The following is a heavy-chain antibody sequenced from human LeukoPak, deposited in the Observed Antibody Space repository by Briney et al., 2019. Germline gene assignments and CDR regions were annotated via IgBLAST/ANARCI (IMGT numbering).Heavy chain of an antibody. CDR1: GGSFSSYC. CDR2: INHSGST. J-gene: IGHJ4*02. D-gene: IGHD6-13*01. Sequence: SETLSLTCAVYGGSFSSYCWSWIRQSPGRGLEWIGEINHSGSTYYNPSLKSRVTISEDTSKNQFSLKLRSVAAADAAVYYCARGVRIADYWGQGTLVTVSS. V-gene: IGHV4-34*01. CDR3: ARGVRIADY.